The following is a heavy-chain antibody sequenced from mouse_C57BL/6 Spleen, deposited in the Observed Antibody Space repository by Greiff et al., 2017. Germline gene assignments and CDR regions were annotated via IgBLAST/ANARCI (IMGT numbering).Heavy chain of an antibody. Sequence: VQLQQPGAELVKPGASVKLSCKASGYTFTSYWMHWVKQRPGRGLEWIGRIVPNSGGTKYNEKFKSKATLTVDKPSSTAYIQLSSLTSEDSAVYYCARSGYGSSYGWGQGTTLTVSS. CDR1: GYTFTSYW. D-gene: IGHD1-1*01. CDR2: IVPNSGGT. V-gene: IGHV1-72*01. CDR3: ARSGYGSSYG. J-gene: IGHJ2*01.